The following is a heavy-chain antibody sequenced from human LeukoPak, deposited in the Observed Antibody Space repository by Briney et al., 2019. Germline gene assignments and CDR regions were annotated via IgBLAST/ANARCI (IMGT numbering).Heavy chain of an antibody. CDR1: GFTFTRNA. V-gene: IGHV3-23*01. D-gene: IGHD2-2*01. CDR2: IDGSGGTT. CDR3: AKAHCSSTSCSRADN. Sequence: QPGRSLTLSCTASGFTFTRNAMAWVRQAPGKGLEWVSAIDGSGGTTFYADSVKGRVTISRVQSTNTVYLQMNSLRADDTAVYYCAKAHCSSTSCSRADNWGQGTLVTVSS. J-gene: IGHJ4*02.